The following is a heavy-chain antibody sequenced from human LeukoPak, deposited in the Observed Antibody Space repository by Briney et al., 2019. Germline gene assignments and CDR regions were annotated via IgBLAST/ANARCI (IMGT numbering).Heavy chain of an antibody. Sequence: ASVKVSCKASGGTFSSYAISWVRRAPGQGLEWMGRIIPILGIANYAQKFQGRVTITADKSTSTAYMELSSLRSEDTAVYYCARAEVEMAYYFDYWGQGTLVTVSS. CDR1: GGTFSSYA. J-gene: IGHJ4*02. D-gene: IGHD5-24*01. V-gene: IGHV1-69*04. CDR3: ARAEVEMAYYFDY. CDR2: IIPILGIA.